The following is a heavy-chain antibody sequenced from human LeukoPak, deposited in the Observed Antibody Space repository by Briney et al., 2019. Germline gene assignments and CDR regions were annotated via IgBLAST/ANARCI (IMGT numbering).Heavy chain of an antibody. V-gene: IGHV4-61*09. D-gene: IGHD3-22*01. Sequence: SETLSLTCSVSRGSITGDPHYWTWIRQTAGKGLEWIGHVSANGRTTYSPSLKSRVAISVDTSKKKFFLRLDSVTAADTAVYYCARANYYDSTGCYHDYWGQGTLVTVSS. CDR2: VSANGRT. CDR1: RGSITGDPHY. CDR3: ARANYYDSTGCYHDY. J-gene: IGHJ4*02.